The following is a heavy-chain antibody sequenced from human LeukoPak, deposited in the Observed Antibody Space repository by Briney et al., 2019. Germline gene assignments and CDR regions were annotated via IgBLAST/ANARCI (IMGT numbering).Heavy chain of an antibody. Sequence: ASVKVSCKASGYTFTSYDINWVRQATGQGLEWMGWMNPNSGNPGYAQKFQGRVTMTRNTSISTAYMELSSLRSEDTAVYYCARAPEWGKANYYYYMDVWGKGTTVTVSS. CDR3: ARAPEWGKANYYYYMDV. CDR1: GYTFTSYD. V-gene: IGHV1-8*01. J-gene: IGHJ6*03. CDR2: MNPNSGNP. D-gene: IGHD1-26*01.